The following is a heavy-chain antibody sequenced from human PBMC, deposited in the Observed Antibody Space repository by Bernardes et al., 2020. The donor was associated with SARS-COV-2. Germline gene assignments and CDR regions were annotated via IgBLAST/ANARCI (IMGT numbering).Heavy chain of an antibody. D-gene: IGHD2-8*02. Sequence: SETLSLTRTVSGASIGRYYWSWIRQPPGKGLEWIWYIYYTGSTNYNPSLKSRVTMSIGTSKTQFSLKLTSVTAADTAVYYCARHRPREWTVLGEFDYWGQGTLVTVSS. CDR1: GASIGRYY. CDR2: IYYTGST. CDR3: ARHRPREWTVLGEFDY. V-gene: IGHV4-59*08. J-gene: IGHJ4*02.